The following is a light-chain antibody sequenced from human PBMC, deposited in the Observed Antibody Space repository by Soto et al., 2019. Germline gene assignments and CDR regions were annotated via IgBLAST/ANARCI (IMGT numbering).Light chain of an antibody. CDR2: EVS. J-gene: IGLJ2*01. CDR1: SSDVGGYNH. V-gene: IGLV2-14*01. Sequence: QSVLTQPASVSGSPGQSITISCTGSSSDVGGYNHVSWYQQHPGKAPKLMIYEVSKRPSGVSSRFSGSKSGNTASLTISGLQAEDVAEYFCSSYTTTPTRIIFGVGTKL. CDR3: SSYTTTPTRII.